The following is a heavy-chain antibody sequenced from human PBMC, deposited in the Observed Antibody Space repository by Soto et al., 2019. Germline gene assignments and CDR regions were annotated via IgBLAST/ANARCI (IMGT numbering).Heavy chain of an antibody. CDR3: ARGRWTYDFWSGYNYGMDV. CDR2: INHSGST. J-gene: IGHJ6*02. Sequence: SDTLSLTSAVYGGSVSGYYWSWIRQPPGKGLEWSGEINHSGSTNYNPSLKSRVTISVDTSKNQFSLKLSSVTAADTAVYYCARGRWTYDFWSGYNYGMDVWGQGTTVTVSS. V-gene: IGHV4-34*01. D-gene: IGHD3-3*01. CDR1: GGSVSGYY.